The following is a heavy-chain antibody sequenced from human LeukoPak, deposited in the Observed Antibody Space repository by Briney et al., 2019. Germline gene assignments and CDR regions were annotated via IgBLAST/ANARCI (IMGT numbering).Heavy chain of an antibody. CDR2: IYYTGST. D-gene: IGHD3-10*01. J-gene: IGHJ4*02. Sequence: SETLSLTCTVSGGSISTSNYYWGWIRQPPGKGLEWIGSIYYTGSTYYNPSLNSRVTVSVDTSKNQFSLKLSSVTAADTAEYYCASRTRFGELRFDYWGQGTLVTVSS. CDR3: ASRTRFGELRFDY. CDR1: GGSISTSNYY. V-gene: IGHV4-39*01.